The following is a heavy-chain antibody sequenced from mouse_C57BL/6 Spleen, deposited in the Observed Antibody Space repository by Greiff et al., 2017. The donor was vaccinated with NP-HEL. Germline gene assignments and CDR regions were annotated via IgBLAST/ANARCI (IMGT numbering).Heavy chain of an antibody. V-gene: IGHV5-12*01. CDR3: ARHSNSGYFDV. Sequence: EVKLVESGGGLVQPGGSLKLSCAASGFTFSDYYMYWVRQTPEKRLEWVAYISNGGGSTYYPDTVKGRFTISRDNAKNTLYLQMSRLKSEDTAMYYCARHSNSGYFDVWGTGTTVTVSS. J-gene: IGHJ1*03. CDR1: GFTFSDYY. CDR2: ISNGGGST. D-gene: IGHD2-5*01.